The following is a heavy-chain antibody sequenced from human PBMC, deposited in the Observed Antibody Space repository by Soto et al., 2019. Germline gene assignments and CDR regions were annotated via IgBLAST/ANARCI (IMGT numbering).Heavy chain of an antibody. V-gene: IGHV3-7*01. J-gene: IGHJ6*02. D-gene: IGHD3-22*01. CDR3: VRATLSWVHYYFRGLDV. CDR2: IKHDGNEK. Sequence: EERLVESGGDLAQSGGSLRLSCAATGFMFGTYWMSWVRQAPGKGLEWVANIKHDGNEKYYADSVKGRFTVSRDNVKNFLHLQMSSLRGDDTGVYFCVRATLSWVHYYFRGLDVWGQGTTVTV. CDR1: GFMFGTYW.